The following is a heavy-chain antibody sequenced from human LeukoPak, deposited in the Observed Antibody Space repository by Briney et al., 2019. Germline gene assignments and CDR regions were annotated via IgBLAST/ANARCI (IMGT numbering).Heavy chain of an antibody. V-gene: IGHV3-23*01. Sequence: PGGSLRLSCAASGFTFSSYAMSWVRQAPGKGLEWVSAISGSGGSTYYADSVKGRFTISRDNSKNTLYLQMNSLRAEDTAVYYCAKDHRDFVWFSYYYGMDVWGQGTTVTVSS. J-gene: IGHJ6*02. CDR3: AKDHRDFVWFSYYYGMDV. CDR2: ISGSGGST. D-gene: IGHD3-9*01. CDR1: GFTFSSYA.